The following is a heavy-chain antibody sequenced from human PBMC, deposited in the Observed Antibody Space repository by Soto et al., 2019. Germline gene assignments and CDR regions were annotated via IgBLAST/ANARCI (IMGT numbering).Heavy chain of an antibody. CDR3: ALAGAASYYYGMDV. Sequence: GESVKISRXGSGYSFNNYWIGWVRQMPGKGLEGVGIIYPGDSDTRYSPSFQGKVTISADKSISTAYLQWSSLKGSDTAIYYCALAGAASYYYGMDVWGQGTTVTV. CDR2: IYPGDSDT. CDR1: GYSFNNYW. V-gene: IGHV5-51*01. D-gene: IGHD6-13*01. J-gene: IGHJ6*02.